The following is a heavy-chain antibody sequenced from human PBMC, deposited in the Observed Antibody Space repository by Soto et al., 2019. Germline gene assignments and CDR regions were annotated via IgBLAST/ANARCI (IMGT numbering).Heavy chain of an antibody. J-gene: IGHJ4*02. CDR2: INHSGST. V-gene: IGHV4-34*01. D-gene: IGHD3-22*01. Sequence: SETLSLTCAVYGGSFSGYYWSWIRQPPGKGLEWIGEINHSGSTNYNPSLKSRVTISVDTSKNQFSLKLSSVTAADTAVYYCATTSFYYYDSSGYYDYWGQGTLVTVS. CDR3: ATTSFYYYDSSGYYDY. CDR1: GGSFSGYY.